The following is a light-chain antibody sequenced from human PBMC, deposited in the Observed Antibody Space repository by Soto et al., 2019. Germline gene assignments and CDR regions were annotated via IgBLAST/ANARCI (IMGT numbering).Light chain of an antibody. J-gene: IGLJ3*02. V-gene: IGLV1-47*02. CDR3: AAWDDSLSGIWV. CDR2: SNN. Sequence: QAVVTQPPSASGTPGQRVTISCSGSSSNIGSNYVYWYQQLPGTAPKLLIHSNNQRPSGVPDRFSGSKSDTSASLAISGLRSEDEADYYCAAWDDSLSGIWVFGGGTKLTVL. CDR1: SSNIGSNY.